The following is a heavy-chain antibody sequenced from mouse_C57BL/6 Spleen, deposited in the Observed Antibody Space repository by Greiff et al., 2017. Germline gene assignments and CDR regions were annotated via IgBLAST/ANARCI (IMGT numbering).Heavy chain of an antibody. D-gene: IGHD1-1*01. J-gene: IGHJ2*01. CDR1: GYTFTSYW. CDR3: ARRTPYYGSSYDY. Sequence: VQLKQPGAELVRPGSSVKLSCKASGYTFTSYWMDWVKQRPGQGLEWIGNIYPSDSETHYNQKFKDKATLTVDKSSSTAYMQLSSLTSEDSAVYYCARRTPYYGSSYDYWGQGTTLTVSS. V-gene: IGHV1-61*01. CDR2: IYPSDSET.